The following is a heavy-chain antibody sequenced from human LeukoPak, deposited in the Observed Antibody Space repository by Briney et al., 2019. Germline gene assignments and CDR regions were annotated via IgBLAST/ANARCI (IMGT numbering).Heavy chain of an antibody. CDR2: IKQDGSEQ. CDR1: RFTFSSYW. Sequence: PGGPLRLSCAASRFTFSSYWMSWVRQAPGKGLEGVANIKQDGSEQYYVDSVKGRFTISRDNANNSLYLQMNSLRAEDTAVYYCARVDYRDYYYYYMDVWGKGTTVTVSS. CDR3: ARVDYRDYYYYYMDV. J-gene: IGHJ6*03. V-gene: IGHV3-7*04. D-gene: IGHD4-11*01.